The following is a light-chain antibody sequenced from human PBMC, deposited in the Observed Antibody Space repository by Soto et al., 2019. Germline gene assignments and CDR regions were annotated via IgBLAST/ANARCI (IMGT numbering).Light chain of an antibody. CDR1: SSNIGSDT. V-gene: IGLV1-44*01. J-gene: IGLJ2*01. Sequence: QSVLTQPPSAPGTPGQRVTISCSGSSSNIGSDTVNWHQQLPGTAPKLLIYSNNQRPSGVPDRFSGSKSGTSASLAISGLQSEDEADYYCASWDDSLDGPVFGGGTKVTVL. CDR2: SNN. CDR3: ASWDDSLDGPV.